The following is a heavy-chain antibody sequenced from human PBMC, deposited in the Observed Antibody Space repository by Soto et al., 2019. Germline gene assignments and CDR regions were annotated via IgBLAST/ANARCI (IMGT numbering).Heavy chain of an antibody. V-gene: IGHV1-58*01. D-gene: IGHD3-3*01. J-gene: IGHJ4*02. CDR3: AADSEFGVVIEL. CDR2: IVVGSGNT. CDR1: GFTFTSSA. Sequence: ASVKVSCKASGFTFTSSAVQWVRQARGQRLEWIGWIVVGSGNTNYAQKFQERVTITRDMSTSTAYMELSSLRSEDTAVYYCAADSEFGVVIELWGQGTLVTVSS.